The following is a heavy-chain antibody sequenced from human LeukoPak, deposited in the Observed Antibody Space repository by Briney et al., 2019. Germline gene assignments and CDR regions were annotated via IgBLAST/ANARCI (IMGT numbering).Heavy chain of an antibody. Sequence: SETLSLTCTVSGGSISSYYWSWIRQPPGQGLEWIGYIHYSGSTNYNPSLKSRVTTSVDTSKNQFSLKLSSVTAADTAVYYCARHGSFAQFGNWGQGALVTVSS. CDR2: IHYSGST. V-gene: IGHV4-59*08. J-gene: IGHJ4*02. CDR3: ARHGSFAQFGN. CDR1: GGSISSYY.